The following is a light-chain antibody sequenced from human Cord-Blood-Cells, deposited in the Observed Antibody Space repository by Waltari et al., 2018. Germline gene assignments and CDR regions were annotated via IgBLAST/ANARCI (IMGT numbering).Light chain of an antibody. J-gene: IGLJ1*01. V-gene: IGLV2-14*03. CDR2: DVS. CDR1: SSDVGGYNY. Sequence: QSALTQPASVSGSPGQSITISCPGTSSDVGGYNYVSWYQQHPGKAPKLMIYDVSNRPSGVSNRFSGSKSGNTASLTISGLQAEDEADYYCSSYTSSSTLGFGTGTKVTVL. CDR3: SSYTSSSTLG.